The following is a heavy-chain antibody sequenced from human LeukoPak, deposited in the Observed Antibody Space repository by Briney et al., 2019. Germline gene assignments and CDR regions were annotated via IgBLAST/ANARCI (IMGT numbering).Heavy chain of an antibody. V-gene: IGHV3-21*01. CDR1: GFTFSSYS. CDR2: ISSSSSYI. CDR3: ARETYDSSGYYGY. D-gene: IGHD3-22*01. Sequence: GRSLRLSCAASGFTFSSYSMNWVRQAPGKGLEWVSSISSSSSYIYYADSVKGRFTISRDNAKNSLYLQMNSLRAEDTAVYYCARETYDSSGYYGYWGQGTLVTVSS. J-gene: IGHJ4*02.